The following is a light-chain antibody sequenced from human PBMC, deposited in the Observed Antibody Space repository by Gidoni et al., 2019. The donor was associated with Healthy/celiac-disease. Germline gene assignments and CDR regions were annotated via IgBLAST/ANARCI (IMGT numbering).Light chain of an antibody. CDR3: QQSYSIPLT. Sequence: IQMTQSPSFLSASVGDRVTITCRASQSISSYLNWYQQKPGKAPKLLIYAASSLQSGVPSRFSGSGSGTDFTLTISSLQPEDFATYYCQQSYSIPLTFGQGTKVEIK. V-gene: IGKV1-39*01. CDR1: QSISSY. J-gene: IGKJ1*01. CDR2: AAS.